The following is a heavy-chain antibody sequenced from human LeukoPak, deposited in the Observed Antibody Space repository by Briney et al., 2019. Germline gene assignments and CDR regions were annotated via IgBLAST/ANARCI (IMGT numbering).Heavy chain of an antibody. J-gene: IGHJ4*02. D-gene: IGHD6-19*01. CDR3: AKGQRLVRGRFDY. Sequence: GGSLRLSCAASGFTFSSYGMHWVRQAPGKGLEWVAVIWSDGSDKSYSDSVKGRFTIPRANSKNTLYLQMSSLRGEDTAIYYCAKGQRLVRGRFDYWGQGSLVTVSS. V-gene: IGHV3-33*06. CDR1: GFTFSSYG. CDR2: IWSDGSDK.